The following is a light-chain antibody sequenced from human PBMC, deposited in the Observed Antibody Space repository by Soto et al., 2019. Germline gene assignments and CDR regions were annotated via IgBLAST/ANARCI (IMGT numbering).Light chain of an antibody. CDR2: DAS. Sequence: DIPMTQSPSTLSASVGDRVTITCRASQSISSWLAWYQQKPGKAPKLLIYDASSLESGVPSRFSGSGSGTEFTLTISSLQPDDFATYYCQQYNSSPYTFGQVTKLEIK. J-gene: IGKJ2*01. V-gene: IGKV1-5*01. CDR1: QSISSW. CDR3: QQYNSSPYT.